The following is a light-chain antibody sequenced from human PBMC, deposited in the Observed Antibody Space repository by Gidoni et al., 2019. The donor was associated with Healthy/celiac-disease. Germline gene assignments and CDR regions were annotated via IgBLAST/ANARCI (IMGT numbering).Light chain of an antibody. V-gene: IGKV1-39*01. CDR1: QSISSY. J-gene: IGKJ1*01. CDR3: QQSYSTPPWT. Sequence: DIQMTQSPSSLSASVGDRVNITCLASQSISSYLNWYQQKPGKAPKLLIYAASSLQSGVPLRFSGSGSGTDFTLTISSLQPEDFATYYCQQSYSTPPWTFGQGTKVEIK. CDR2: AAS.